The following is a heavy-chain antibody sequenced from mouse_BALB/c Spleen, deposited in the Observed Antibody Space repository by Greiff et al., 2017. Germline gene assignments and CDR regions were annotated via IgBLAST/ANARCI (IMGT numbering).Heavy chain of an antibody. D-gene: IGHD2-5*01. J-gene: IGHJ3*01. Sequence: EVKVVESGGGLVQPGGSLRLSCATSGFTFTDYYMSWVRQPPGKALEWLGFIRNKANGYTTEYSASVKGRFTISRDNSQSTLYLQMNTLRAEDRATSYCARERYYSNSFAYWGQGTLVTVSA. CDR2: IRNKANGYTT. CDR1: GFTFTDYY. V-gene: IGHV7-3*02. CDR3: ARERYYSNSFAY.